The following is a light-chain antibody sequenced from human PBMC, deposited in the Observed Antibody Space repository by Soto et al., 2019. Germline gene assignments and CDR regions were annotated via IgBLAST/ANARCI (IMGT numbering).Light chain of an antibody. CDR3: QQYGSSPLT. Sequence: EIVLTQSPGTLSLSPGERATLSCRASQSVGSNYLAWYQQKPGQAPRLLIYVASSRATGIPDRFSGSGSGTDFTLTISRLEPEDFAVYYCQQYGSSPLTFGGGTKVEIK. CDR2: VAS. V-gene: IGKV3-20*01. CDR1: QSVGSNY. J-gene: IGKJ4*01.